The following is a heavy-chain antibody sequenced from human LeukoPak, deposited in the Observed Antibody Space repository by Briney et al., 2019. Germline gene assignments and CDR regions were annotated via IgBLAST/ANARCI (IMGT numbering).Heavy chain of an antibody. D-gene: IGHD5-12*01. CDR3: ARDGYSGFDF. CDR1: GFTFSSYW. Sequence: GAPRLSCAASGFTFSSYWMHWVRQAPGKGLVWVSHINSDGSSTSYADSVKGRFTISRDNAKNTLSLQMNSLRAEDTAVYYCARDGYSGFDFWGQGTLVTVSS. J-gene: IGHJ4*02. CDR2: INSDGSST. V-gene: IGHV3-74*01.